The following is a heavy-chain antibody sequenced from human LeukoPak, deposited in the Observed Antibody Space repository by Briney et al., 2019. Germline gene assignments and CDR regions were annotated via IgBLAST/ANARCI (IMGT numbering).Heavy chain of an antibody. V-gene: IGHV3-66*01. CDR1: GFTVSSSY. CDR3: ARETPYYESGRRAFDF. Sequence: GGSLRLSCAASGFTVSSSYMSWVRQAPGKGLEWVSVVYSGGFTYYADSVKARFTIPRDNSKNTLYLQMNSLRAEDTAVYYCARETPYYESGRRAFDFWGQGTVVTVSS. J-gene: IGHJ3*01. CDR2: VYSGGFT. D-gene: IGHD3-10*01.